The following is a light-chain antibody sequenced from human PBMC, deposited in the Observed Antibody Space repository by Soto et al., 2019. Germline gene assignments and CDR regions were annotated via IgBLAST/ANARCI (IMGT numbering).Light chain of an antibody. CDR1: QSISNH. V-gene: IGKV1-39*01. Sequence: DIQMIQFPSTMSASVEDIVIIIRRASQSISNHLNWYQQKPGKDTKLLIFAASSLQSGVNSRFSGSRSGPDFTLTISSMQPDDFATYYCKQYNSYSWTFGTGTKVDIK. CDR2: AAS. J-gene: IGKJ1*01. CDR3: KQYNSYSWT.